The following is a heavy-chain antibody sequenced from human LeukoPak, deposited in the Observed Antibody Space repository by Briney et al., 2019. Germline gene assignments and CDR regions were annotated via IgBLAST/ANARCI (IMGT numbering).Heavy chain of an antibody. D-gene: IGHD3-22*01. V-gene: IGHV3-30*02. J-gene: IGHJ4*02. CDR1: GFTFSSYG. CDR2: IRYDGSNK. CDR3: AKTLNYYDSNAYYDY. Sequence: GGSLRLSCAASGFTFSSYGMHWVRQAPGKGLEWVAFIRYDGSNKYYADSVRGRFTISRDNSKNTLYLQMNSLRAEDTAAYYCAKTLNYYDSNAYYDYWGQGTLVAVSS.